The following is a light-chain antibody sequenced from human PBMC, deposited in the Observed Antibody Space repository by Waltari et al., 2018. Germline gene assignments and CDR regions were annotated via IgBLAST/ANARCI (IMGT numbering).Light chain of an antibody. J-gene: IGKJ1*01. CDR2: GAS. Sequence: EIVMTQSPATLSVSPGERATLSCRASRSVSSNLAWYQQNPGQAPRLLIYGASTRATGIPARYSCSVSGTEFTLTISSLQSEDFAVYDCQQYNNWPPTWTFGQGTKVEIK. V-gene: IGKV3-15*01. CDR1: RSVSSN. CDR3: QQYNNWPPTWT.